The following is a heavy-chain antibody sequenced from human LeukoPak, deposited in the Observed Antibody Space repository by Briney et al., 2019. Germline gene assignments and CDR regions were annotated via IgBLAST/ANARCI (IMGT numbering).Heavy chain of an antibody. D-gene: IGHD5-24*01. CDR2: IYYSGST. V-gene: IGHV4-38-2*02. CDR3: ARGSDGY. Sequence: SETLSLPCTVSGYSISSGYYWGWIRQPPGKGLEWIGSIYYSGSTYYNPSLKSRVTISVDTSKNQFSRKLSSVTAADTAVYYCARGSDGYWGQGTLVTVSS. CDR1: GYSISSGYY. J-gene: IGHJ4*02.